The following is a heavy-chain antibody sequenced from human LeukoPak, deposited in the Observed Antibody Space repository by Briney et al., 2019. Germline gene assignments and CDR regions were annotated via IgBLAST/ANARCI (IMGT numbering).Heavy chain of an antibody. J-gene: IGHJ4*02. V-gene: IGHV4-30-4*08. D-gene: IGHD3-22*01. Sequence: SETLSLTCTVSGGSISSGGYYWSWIRQHPGKGLEWIGYIYYSGSTYYNPSLKSRVTISVDTSKNQFSLKLSSVTAADTAVYYCARGGDYYDSSGPPYYFDYWGQGTLVTVSS. CDR3: ARGGDYYDSSGPPYYFDY. CDR2: IYYSGST. CDR1: GGSISSGGYY.